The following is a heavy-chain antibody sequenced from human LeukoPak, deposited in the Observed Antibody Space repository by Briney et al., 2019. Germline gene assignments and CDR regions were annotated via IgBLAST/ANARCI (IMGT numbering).Heavy chain of an antibody. CDR2: INPNSGGT. Sequence: ASVKVSCKASGYTFTSYATHWVRQAPGQRLEWMGRINPNSGGTNYAQKFQGRVTMTRDTSISTAYMELSRLRSDDTAVYYCARDRDYYDSSGYYYYFDYWGLGTLVTVSS. CDR1: GYTFTSYA. D-gene: IGHD3-22*01. CDR3: ARDRDYYDSSGYYYYFDY. J-gene: IGHJ4*02. V-gene: IGHV1-2*06.